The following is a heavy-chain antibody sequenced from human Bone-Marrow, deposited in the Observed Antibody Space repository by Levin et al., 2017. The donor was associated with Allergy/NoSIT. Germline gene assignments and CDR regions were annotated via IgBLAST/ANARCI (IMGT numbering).Heavy chain of an antibody. D-gene: IGHD2-2*01. CDR1: GFTVSNNY. Sequence: TGGSLRLSCAVSGFTVSNNYMNWVRQAPGKGLEWVSLIYSGGNTHYAASVKGRFTISRDSSSNTLYLQMNSLRAEDTAVYYCARDGPAKPWAWGHGTMVTVSS. J-gene: IGHJ3*01. CDR2: IYSGGNT. V-gene: IGHV3-53*01. CDR3: ARDGPAKPWA.